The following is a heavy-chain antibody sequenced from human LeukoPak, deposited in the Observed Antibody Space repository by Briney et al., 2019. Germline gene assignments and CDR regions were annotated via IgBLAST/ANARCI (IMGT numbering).Heavy chain of an antibody. J-gene: IGHJ4*02. CDR3: ARHYLYDTSGDGTYYFDY. D-gene: IGHD3-22*01. V-gene: IGHV4-4*07. CDR1: GGSISSYY. Sequence: SETLSLTCTVSGGSISSYYWSWIRQPAGRGLEGMGRIYISGTTNYNPSLKSRVTMSVDMSKNQFSLKLSSVTAADTAVYYCARHYLYDTSGDGTYYFDYWGQGTLVTVSS. CDR2: IYISGTT.